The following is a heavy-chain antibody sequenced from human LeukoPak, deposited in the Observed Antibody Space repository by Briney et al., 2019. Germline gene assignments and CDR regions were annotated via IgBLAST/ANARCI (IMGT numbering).Heavy chain of an antibody. CDR3: ARENLGYCSTTSCHNWFDP. CDR1: GYSISSGYY. V-gene: IGHV4-38-2*02. Sequence: PSETLSLTCTVSGYSISSGYYWGWIRKPPGKGLEWIGSIYHSGSTYYNPSLKSRVTISVDTSKNRFSLKLSSVTAADTAVYYCARENLGYCSTTSCHNWFDPWGQGTLVTVSS. J-gene: IGHJ5*02. D-gene: IGHD2-2*01. CDR2: IYHSGST.